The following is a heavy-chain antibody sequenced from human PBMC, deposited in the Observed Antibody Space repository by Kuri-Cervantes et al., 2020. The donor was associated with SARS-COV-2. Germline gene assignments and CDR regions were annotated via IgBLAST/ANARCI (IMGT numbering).Heavy chain of an antibody. J-gene: IGHJ6*03. Sequence: SETLSLTCTVSGGSISSYCWSWIRQPAGKGLEWIGRIYTSGSTNYNPSLKSRVTMSVDTSKNQFSLKLSSVTAADTTVYYCARAPSWVAAGTFYAYYYYMDVWGKGTTVTVSS. CDR3: ARAPSWVAAGTFYAYYYYMDV. D-gene: IGHD6-13*01. CDR2: IYTSGST. CDR1: GGSISSYC. V-gene: IGHV4-4*07.